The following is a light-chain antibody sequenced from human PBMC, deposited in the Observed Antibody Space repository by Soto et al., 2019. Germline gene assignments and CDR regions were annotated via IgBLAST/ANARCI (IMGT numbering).Light chain of an antibody. V-gene: IGLV1-40*01. J-gene: IGLJ1*01. CDR2: GNT. CDR1: TSNIAIRD. Sequence: QSVLTQPPSVSAAPGQRVTISCSGTTSNIAIRDVTWYQQFPGTAPKLLIVGNTIRPSGVPDRFSASTSGTSASLAITGLQAEDEGDYYCQSYDSTLSARYVFGTGTKVTVL. CDR3: QSYDSTLSARYV.